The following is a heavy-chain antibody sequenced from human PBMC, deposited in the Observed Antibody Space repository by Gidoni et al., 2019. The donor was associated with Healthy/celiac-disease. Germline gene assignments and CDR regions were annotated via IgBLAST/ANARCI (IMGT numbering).Heavy chain of an antibody. D-gene: IGHD3-10*01. CDR2: IKQDGSEK. Sequence: EVQLVESGGGLVQPGGSLRLSCAASGFTFSSYWMSWVRQAPGKGLEWVANIKQDGSEKYYVDSVKGRFTISRDNAKNSLYLQMNSLRAEDTAVYYCARDRPVITMVRGVIGPYYYYGMDVWGQGTTVTVSS. CDR3: ARDRPVITMVRGVIGPYYYYGMDV. V-gene: IGHV3-7*01. CDR1: GFTFSSYW. J-gene: IGHJ6*02.